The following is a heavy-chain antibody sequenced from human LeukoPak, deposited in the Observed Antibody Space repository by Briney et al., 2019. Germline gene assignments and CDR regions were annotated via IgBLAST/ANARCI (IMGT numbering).Heavy chain of an antibody. CDR2: ISGSGGST. CDR3: ARDRGTAMVPFDY. V-gene: IGHV3-23*01. CDR1: GGSFSGYY. Sequence: ETLSLTCAVYGGSFSGYYWSWVRQAPGKGLEWVSAISGSGGSTYYADSVKGRFTISRDNSKNTLYLQMNSLRAEDTAVYYCARDRGTAMVPFDYWGQGTLVTVSS. J-gene: IGHJ4*02. D-gene: IGHD5-18*01.